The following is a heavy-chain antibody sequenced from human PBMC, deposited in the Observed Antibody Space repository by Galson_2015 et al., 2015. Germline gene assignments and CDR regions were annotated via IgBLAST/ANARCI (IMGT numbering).Heavy chain of an antibody. CDR1: GYRFRTYW. V-gene: IGHV5-10-1*01. CDR3: ARGLTGDCLDS. CDR2: IDPSDSYT. Sequence: QSGAEVKKPGESLRISCKGSGYRFRTYWIDWVRQMPGKGLEWMGRIDPSDSYTKYSPSFQGHVTISVDKSISTAYLQWSSLKASDSAMYYCARGLTGDCLDSWGQGTLVTVSS. D-gene: IGHD7-27*01. J-gene: IGHJ4*02.